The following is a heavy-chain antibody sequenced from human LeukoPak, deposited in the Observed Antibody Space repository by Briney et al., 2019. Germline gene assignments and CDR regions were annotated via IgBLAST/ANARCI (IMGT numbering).Heavy chain of an antibody. CDR2: INWNSGSI. Sequence: QPGGYLRLSCAASGFTFGDYAMHWVRQAPGKGLEWVSGINWNSGSIDYADTVKGRFTISRDNAKNSLYLQMNGLRAEDTAVYYCARDRMATITGENDYWGQGTLVTVSS. D-gene: IGHD5-24*01. CDR3: ARDRMATITGENDY. V-gene: IGHV3-9*01. J-gene: IGHJ4*02. CDR1: GFTFGDYA.